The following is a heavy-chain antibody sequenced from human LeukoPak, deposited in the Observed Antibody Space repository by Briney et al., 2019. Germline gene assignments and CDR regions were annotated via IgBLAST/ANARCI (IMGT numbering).Heavy chain of an antibody. CDR1: GYTFTNYG. J-gene: IGHJ4*02. CDR3: ARAGRGYSYGRELDY. D-gene: IGHD5-18*01. Sequence: ASVKVSCKASGYTFTNYGITWVRQAPGQGLEWMGWITDYNGNTNYAQKLQGRVTMTTDTSTSTAYMELRSLRSDDTAVYYCARAGRGYSYGRELDYWGQGTLVTVSS. V-gene: IGHV1-18*01. CDR2: ITDYNGNT.